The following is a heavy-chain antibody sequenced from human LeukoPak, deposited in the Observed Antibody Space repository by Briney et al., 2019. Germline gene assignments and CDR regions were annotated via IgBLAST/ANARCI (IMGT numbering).Heavy chain of an antibody. D-gene: IGHD6-6*01. CDR3: ARGGAARLHFQN. J-gene: IGHJ1*01. Sequence: SKTLSLTCTVSGGSISTYYWNWIRQPPGKGLEWIGYIYHSGSTNYNPSLQSRVTISVDTSKNLFSLNLNSVTAADTAVYYCARGGAARLHFQNWGQGTLVTVSS. CDR1: GGSISTYY. V-gene: IGHV4-59*01. CDR2: IYHSGST.